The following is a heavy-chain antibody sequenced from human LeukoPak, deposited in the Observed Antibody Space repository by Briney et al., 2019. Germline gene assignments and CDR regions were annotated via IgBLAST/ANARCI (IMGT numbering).Heavy chain of an antibody. Sequence: SETLSLTCSVSSGFITAYYWSWIRQPPGKGLEWIGYVYYTGSTEYNPSLRSRVTISLEMSTHQFSLNLTSVTAADTAVYYCATNTGTVFDYWGQGALVTVSS. CDR2: VYYTGST. CDR3: ATNTGTVFDY. D-gene: IGHD7-27*01. J-gene: IGHJ4*02. CDR1: SGFITAYY. V-gene: IGHV4-59*01.